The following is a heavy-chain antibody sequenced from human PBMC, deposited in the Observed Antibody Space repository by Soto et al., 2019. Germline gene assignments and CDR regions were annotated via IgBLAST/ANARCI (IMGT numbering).Heavy chain of an antibody. J-gene: IGHJ6*02. CDR2: IYSGGST. Sequence: GSLRLSCAASGFTVSSNYMSWVRQAPGKGLEWVSVIYSGGSTYYADSVKGRFTISRDNSKNTLYLQMNSLRAEDTAVYYCARVSVGAAAAASVWGQGTTVTVSS. CDR1: GFTVSSNY. V-gene: IGHV3-53*01. D-gene: IGHD6-13*01. CDR3: ARVSVGAAAAASV.